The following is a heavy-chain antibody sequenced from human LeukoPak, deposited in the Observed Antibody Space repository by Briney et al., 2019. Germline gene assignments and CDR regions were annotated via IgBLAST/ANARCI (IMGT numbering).Heavy chain of an antibody. Sequence: PGGSLRLSCAASGFTFSSYGMRWVRQAPGKGLEWVAFIRYDGSNKYYADSVKGRFTISRDNSKNTLYLQMNSLRAEDTAVYYCARVRGYYSAYYFDYWGQGTLVTVSS. CDR2: IRYDGSNK. J-gene: IGHJ4*02. CDR1: GFTFSSYG. CDR3: ARVRGYYSAYYFDY. D-gene: IGHD5-18*01. V-gene: IGHV3-30*02.